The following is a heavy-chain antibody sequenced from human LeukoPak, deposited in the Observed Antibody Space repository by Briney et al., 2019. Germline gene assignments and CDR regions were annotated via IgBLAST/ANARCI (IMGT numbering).Heavy chain of an antibody. J-gene: IGHJ4*02. D-gene: IGHD5-24*01. CDR1: GFTFSSYA. CDR3: ANGGWLQYSAY. Sequence: PGGSLRLSCAASGFTFSSYAMSWVRQAPGKGLEWVSAISGSGGSTYYADSVKGRFTISRDNSKNTLYLQMNSLRAEDAAVYYCANGGWLQYSAYWGQGTLVTVSS. V-gene: IGHV3-23*01. CDR2: ISGSGGST.